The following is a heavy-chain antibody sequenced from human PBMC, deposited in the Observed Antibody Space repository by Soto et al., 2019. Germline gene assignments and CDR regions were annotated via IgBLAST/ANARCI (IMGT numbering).Heavy chain of an antibody. J-gene: IGHJ4*02. CDR1: GGSISTSTYY. CDR3: AGDKITGLFDY. D-gene: IGHD2-8*02. CDR2: VYYTGDS. V-gene: IGHV4-39*02. Sequence: SETLSLTCTVSGGSISTSTYYWGWIRQSPGKGLEWIGSVYYTGDSYYNPSLRSRVTISIDTSKNQFSLKVSSVTAADTAVYYCAGDKITGLFDYWGQGTLVTVSS.